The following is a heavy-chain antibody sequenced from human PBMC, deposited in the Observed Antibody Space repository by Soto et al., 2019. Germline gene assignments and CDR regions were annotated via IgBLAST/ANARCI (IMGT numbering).Heavy chain of an antibody. CDR3: AKDLTGPYDY. V-gene: IGHV3-30*18. J-gene: IGHJ4*02. CDR2: IFYDGSKI. D-gene: IGHD3-9*01. CDR1: GFSFSSSG. Sequence: GGSLRLSCAASGFSFSSSGMHWVRQAPGKGLEWVADIFYDGSKIHYADSVKGRFTISRDNSKNTVHLQMNSLRPEDTAVYYCAKDLTGPYDYWGQGTLVTVSS.